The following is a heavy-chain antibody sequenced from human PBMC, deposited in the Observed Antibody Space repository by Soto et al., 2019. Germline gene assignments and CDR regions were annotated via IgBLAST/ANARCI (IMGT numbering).Heavy chain of an antibody. Sequence: PGGSLRLSCAASGFTFSSYSMNWVRQAPGKGLEWVSSISSSSSYIYYADSVKGRFTISRDNAKNSLYLQMNSLRAEDTDVYYCARDSGYYYGMDVWGQGTTVTVSS. J-gene: IGHJ6*02. D-gene: IGHD3-10*01. CDR3: ARDSGYYYGMDV. CDR2: ISSSSSYI. V-gene: IGHV3-21*01. CDR1: GFTFSSYS.